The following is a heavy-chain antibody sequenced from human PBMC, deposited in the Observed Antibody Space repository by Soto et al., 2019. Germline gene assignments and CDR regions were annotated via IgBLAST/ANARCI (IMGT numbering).Heavy chain of an antibody. V-gene: IGHV1-69*06. D-gene: IGHD2-2*02. CDR3: ARLLPPASIGTHYPYGMDV. CDR1: GGTFSSYA. CDR2: IIPIFGTA. J-gene: IGHJ6*02. Sequence: ASVKVSCTASGGTFSSYAISWVRQAPGQGLEWMGGIIPIFGTANYAQKFQGRVTITADKSTSTAYMELSSLRSEDTAVYYCARLLPPASIGTHYPYGMDVWGQGTTVT.